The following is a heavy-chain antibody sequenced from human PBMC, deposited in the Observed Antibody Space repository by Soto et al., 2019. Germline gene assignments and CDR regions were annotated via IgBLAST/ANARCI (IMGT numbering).Heavy chain of an antibody. CDR3: TTDSSSWAYYYQRGMDF. CDR2: IKSKTDDGTT. CDR1: GFAFSNAW. Sequence: GGSLRLSCTVSGFAFSNAWMTWVRQAPGKGLEWVGRIKSKTDDGTTDYAAPVKGRFTISRDDSRNTLYLQMNSLKTEDTAVCYCTTDSSSWAYYYQRGMDFSGQ. V-gene: IGHV3-15*01. D-gene: IGHD2-2*01. J-gene: IGHJ6*02.